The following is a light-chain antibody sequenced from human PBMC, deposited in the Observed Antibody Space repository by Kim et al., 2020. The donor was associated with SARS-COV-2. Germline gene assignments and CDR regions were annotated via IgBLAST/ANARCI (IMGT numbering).Light chain of an antibody. CDR2: KDS. CDR3: QSADSSGTYYV. J-gene: IGLJ1*01. CDR1: VLPKQY. V-gene: IGLV3-25*03. Sequence: SPGQTARITCSGDVLPKQYAYWYQQKPGQAPVLVIYKDSERPSGIPERFSGSSSGTTVTLTISGVQAEDEADYYCQSADSSGTYYVFGTGTKVTVL.